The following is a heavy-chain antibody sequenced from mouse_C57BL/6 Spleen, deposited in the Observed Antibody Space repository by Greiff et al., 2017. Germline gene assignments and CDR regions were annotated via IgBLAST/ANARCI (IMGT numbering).Heavy chain of an antibody. CDR3: ARSLLFGAY. CDR1: GYTFTDYY. J-gene: IGHJ3*01. Sequence: EVQLQQSGPELVKPGASVKISCKASGYTFTDYYMNWVKQSHGKSLEWIGDINPNNGGTSYNQKFKGKATLTVDKSSSTAYMELRSLTSEDSAVYYCARSLLFGAYWGQGTLVTVSA. D-gene: IGHD1-1*01. V-gene: IGHV1-26*01. CDR2: INPNNGGT.